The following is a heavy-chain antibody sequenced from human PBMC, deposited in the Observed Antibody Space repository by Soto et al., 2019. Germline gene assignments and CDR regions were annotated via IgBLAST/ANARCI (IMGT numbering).Heavy chain of an antibody. D-gene: IGHD4-17*01. CDR2: ISGSGGST. J-gene: IGHJ6*02. CDR1: GFTFSSYA. Sequence: GGSLRLSCAASGFTFSSYAMSWVRQAPGKGLEWVSAISGSGGSTYYADSVKGRFTISRDNSKNTLYLQMNSLRAEDTAVYYCAKCYGDPNYYYYYYGMDVWGQGTTVTVSS. CDR3: AKCYGDPNYYYYYYGMDV. V-gene: IGHV3-23*01.